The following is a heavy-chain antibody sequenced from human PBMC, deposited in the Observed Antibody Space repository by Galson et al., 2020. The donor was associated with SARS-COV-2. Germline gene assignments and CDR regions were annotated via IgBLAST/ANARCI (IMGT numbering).Heavy chain of an antibody. CDR2: SYHNGRT. CDR1: GGSISSGGYS. V-gene: IGHV4-30-2*01. CDR3: ARHGSRGYSGYGLDGALHI. D-gene: IGHD5-12*01. Sequence: SETLSLTCAVSGGSISSGGYSWSWIRQTPGKGLEWIGYSYHNGRTDYSPSLKSRVSISIDRSKNQFSLKLSSVTAADTAVYYCARHGSRGYSGYGLDGALHIWGQGTVVTGAS. J-gene: IGHJ3*02.